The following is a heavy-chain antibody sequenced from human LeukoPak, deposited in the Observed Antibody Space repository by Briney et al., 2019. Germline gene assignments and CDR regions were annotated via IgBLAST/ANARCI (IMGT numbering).Heavy chain of an antibody. J-gene: IGHJ4*02. D-gene: IGHD6-19*01. CDR3: ARGAVAGTAF. CDR1: GFTFSSYA. Sequence: GGSLRLSCAASGFTFSSYAMHWVRQAPGKGLEYVSAISSNGGSTYYANSVKGRFTISRDNSKNTLYLQMGSLRAEDVAVYYWARGAVAGTAFWGQGILVTVSS. CDR2: ISSNGGST. V-gene: IGHV3-64*01.